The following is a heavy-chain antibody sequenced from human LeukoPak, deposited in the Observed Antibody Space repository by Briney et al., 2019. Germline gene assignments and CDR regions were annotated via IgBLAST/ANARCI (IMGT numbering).Heavy chain of an antibody. V-gene: IGHV3-23*01. D-gene: IGHD3-22*01. Sequence: GGSLRLSCAASGFIFSSYAMSWVRQAPGKGLEWVSAISGSGGSTYYADSVKGRFTISRDNSKNTLYLQMNSLRAEDTAVYYCAKSFYYDSSGYYYVHWGQGTLVTVSS. CDR2: ISGSGGST. CDR1: GFIFSSYA. CDR3: AKSFYYDSSGYYYVH. J-gene: IGHJ4*02.